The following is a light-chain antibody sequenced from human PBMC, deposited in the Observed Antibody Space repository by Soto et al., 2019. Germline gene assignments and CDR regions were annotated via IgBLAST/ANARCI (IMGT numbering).Light chain of an antibody. J-gene: IGKJ1*01. CDR1: QSVSSY. V-gene: IGKV3-15*01. CDR3: QQYNNWPRT. CDR2: GAS. Sequence: EIVMTQSPGALSVSPGERATLSCRASQSVSSYLAWYQRKPGQAPRLLIYGASTRATGIPARFSGSGSGTEFTLTISSLQSEDFAVYYCQQYNNWPRTFGQGTKV.